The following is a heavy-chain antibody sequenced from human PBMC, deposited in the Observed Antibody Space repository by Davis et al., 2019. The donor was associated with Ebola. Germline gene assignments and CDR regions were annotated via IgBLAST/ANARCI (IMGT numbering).Heavy chain of an antibody. V-gene: IGHV3-9*01. Sequence: GGSLRLSCAASGFTFGDYAMHWVRQAPGKGLEWVSGISWNSGSIDYADAVKGRFTISRDNSKDSAYLQMTSLRVEDTAVYYCATRFSNSDGALDIWGRGTLVTVSS. CDR1: GFTFGDYA. J-gene: IGHJ3*02. D-gene: IGHD1-7*01. CDR3: ATRFSNSDGALDI. CDR2: ISWNSGSI.